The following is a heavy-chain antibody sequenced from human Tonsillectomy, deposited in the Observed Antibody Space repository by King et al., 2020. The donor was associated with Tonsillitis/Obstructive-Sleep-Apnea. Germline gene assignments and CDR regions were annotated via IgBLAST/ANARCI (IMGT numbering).Heavy chain of an antibody. Sequence: QVQLVESGGGVVQPGRSLRLSCAASGFTFSSYAMHWVRQAPGKGLVWVAVISYDGSNKYYADSVKGRFTISRDNSKNTLYLQMNSLRAEDTAVYYCARSRRTGYSSNHGMDVWGQGTTVTVSS. CDR3: ARSRRTGYSSNHGMDV. J-gene: IGHJ6*02. CDR1: GFTFSSYA. CDR2: ISYDGSNK. D-gene: IGHD6-13*01. V-gene: IGHV3-30*04.